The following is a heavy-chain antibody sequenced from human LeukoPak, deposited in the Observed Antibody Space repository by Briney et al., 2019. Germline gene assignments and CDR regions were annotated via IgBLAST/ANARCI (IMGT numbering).Heavy chain of an antibody. CDR3: AREYCSRSSCYQIDY. CDR1: GFTFSSYS. CDR2: ISSSSSYI. V-gene: IGHV3-21*01. J-gene: IGHJ4*02. D-gene: IGHD2-2*01. Sequence: GGSLRLSCAASGFTFSSYSMNWVRQAPGKGLEWVSSISSSSSYIYYADSVKGRFTISRDNAKNSLYLQMDSLRAEDTAIYYCAREYCSRSSCYQIDYWGQGTLVSVSP.